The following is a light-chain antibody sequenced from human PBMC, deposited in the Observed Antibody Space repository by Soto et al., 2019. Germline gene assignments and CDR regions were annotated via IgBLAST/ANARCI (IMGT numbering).Light chain of an antibody. J-gene: IGKJ4*01. Sequence: IVLTQSPGSLSLSPGERATLSCWASQTVASSALAWYQQRPGQAPKLLMYGAFHRATVIPDRFSGRESGRNYNLTISRLAPEDSAVYYCQQYFNSMTFGGGNKVEI. V-gene: IGKV3-20*01. CDR1: QTVASSA. CDR3: QQYFNSMT. CDR2: GAF.